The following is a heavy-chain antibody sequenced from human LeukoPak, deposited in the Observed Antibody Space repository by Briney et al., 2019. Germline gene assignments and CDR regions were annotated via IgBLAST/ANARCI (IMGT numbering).Heavy chain of an antibody. D-gene: IGHD5-12*01. CDR3: ARENSGYDYESGFGYYDSSDAFDI. CDR1: GDSVSSNSAA. J-gene: IGHJ3*02. Sequence: SQTLSLTCAISGDSVSSNSAAWNWIRQSPSRGLEWLGRTYYRSKWYNDYAVSVKSRITINPDTSKNQFSLQLNSVTPEDTAVYYCARENSGYDYESGFGYYDSSDAFDIWGQGTMVTVSS. CDR2: TYYRSKWYN. V-gene: IGHV6-1*01.